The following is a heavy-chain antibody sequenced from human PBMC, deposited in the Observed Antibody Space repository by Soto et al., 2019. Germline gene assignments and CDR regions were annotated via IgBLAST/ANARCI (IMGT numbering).Heavy chain of an antibody. D-gene: IGHD6-13*01. V-gene: IGHV1-69*12. CDR3: AREVAADGTFREDVFDI. J-gene: IGHJ3*02. Sequence: QVHLVQSGAEVKKPGSSVKVSCKASGGTFSNHAINWVRQAPGQGLEWMGRIIPIFSTTNYAQKFQGRVTFTADESTITAYMELSRLKHDDTAVYYCAREVAADGTFREDVFDIWGQGTLVTVSS. CDR1: GGTFSNHA. CDR2: IIPIFSTT.